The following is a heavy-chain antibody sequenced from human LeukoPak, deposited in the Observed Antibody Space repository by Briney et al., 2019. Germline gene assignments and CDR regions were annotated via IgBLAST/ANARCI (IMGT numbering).Heavy chain of an antibody. J-gene: IGHJ4*02. CDR2: IYHRGST. CDR3: ARDKRWGGSGSFFRRDHFDY. Sequence: SETLSLTCTVSGYSISNGYYWGWIRQPPGKGLEWVGSIYHRGSTYYNPSLRSRVTISLDRSKKKFSLKLTSVTAADTAVYYCARDKRWGGSGSFFRRDHFDYWGQGTLVTVSS. V-gene: IGHV4-38-2*02. D-gene: IGHD3-10*01. CDR1: GYSISNGYY.